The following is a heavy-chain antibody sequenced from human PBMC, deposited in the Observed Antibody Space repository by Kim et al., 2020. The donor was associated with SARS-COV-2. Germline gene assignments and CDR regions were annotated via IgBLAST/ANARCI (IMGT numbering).Heavy chain of an antibody. Sequence: GGSLRLSCAASGFTFSNAWMSWVRQAPGKGLEWVGRIKSKTDGGTTDYAAPVKGRFTISRDDSKNTLYLQMNSLKTEDTAVYYCTTDFGSYPTWSDYWGQGTLVTVSS. J-gene: IGHJ4*02. V-gene: IGHV3-15*01. CDR1: GFTFSNAW. CDR3: TTDFGSYPTWSDY. D-gene: IGHD1-26*01. CDR2: IKSKTDGGTT.